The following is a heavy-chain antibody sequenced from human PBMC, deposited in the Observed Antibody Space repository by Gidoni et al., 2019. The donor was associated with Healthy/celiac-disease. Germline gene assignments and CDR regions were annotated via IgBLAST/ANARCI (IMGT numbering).Heavy chain of an antibody. CDR1: GYSVSSGYY. V-gene: IGHV4-38-2*02. J-gene: IGHJ5*02. CDR2: IYHSGST. CDR3: ARDLGYCSGGSCFNWFDP. Sequence: QGQLQESGPGLVKPSETLSLTCAVSGYSVSSGYYWGWIRQPPGKGLEWIGSIYHSGSTYYNPSLKSRVTISVDTSKNQFSLKLSSVTAADTAVYYCARDLGYCSGGSCFNWFDPWGQGTLVTVSS. D-gene: IGHD2-15*01.